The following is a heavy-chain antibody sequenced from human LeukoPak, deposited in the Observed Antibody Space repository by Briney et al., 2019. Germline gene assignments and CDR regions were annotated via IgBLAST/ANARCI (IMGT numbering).Heavy chain of an antibody. CDR1: GGTFSSYA. Sequence: SVKVSCKASGGTFSSYAISWVRQAPGQGLEWMGRIIPILGIANYAQKFQGRVTITADKSTSTAYMELSSLRSEDTAVYYCASLPGEVVTAIPYPYYYYGMDVWGQGTMVTVSS. D-gene: IGHD2-21*02. CDR2: IIPILGIA. CDR3: ASLPGEVVTAIPYPYYYYGMDV. J-gene: IGHJ6*02. V-gene: IGHV1-69*04.